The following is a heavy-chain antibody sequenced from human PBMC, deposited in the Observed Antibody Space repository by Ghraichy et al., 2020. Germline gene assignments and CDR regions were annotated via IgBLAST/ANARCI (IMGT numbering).Heavy chain of an antibody. J-gene: IGHJ4*02. Sequence: SCAASGFTFSTYAMHWVRQAPGKGLEWVAVISYDGSNEYYAGSVKGRFTISRDNSKSTLYLQMNSLRAEDTAVYYCARPRDVYNYNFDYWGQGTLVTVSS. CDR3: ARPRDVYNYNFDY. CDR2: ISYDGSNE. V-gene: IGHV3-30*04. D-gene: IGHD5-24*01. CDR1: GFTFSTYA.